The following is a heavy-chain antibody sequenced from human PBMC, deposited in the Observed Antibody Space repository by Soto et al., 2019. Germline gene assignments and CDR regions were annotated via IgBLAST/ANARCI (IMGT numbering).Heavy chain of an antibody. V-gene: IGHV4-34*01. J-gene: IGHJ4*02. CDR1: GGSFSGYY. D-gene: IGHD4-17*01. CDR3: ARDPASYGDYYFDY. Sequence: QVQLQQWGAGLLKPSETLSLTCAVYGGSFSGYYWSWIRQPPGKGLEWIGEINHSGSTNYNPSLKRRVTISVDTSKNQFSLKLSSVTAADTAVYYCARDPASYGDYYFDYWGQGTLVTVSS. CDR2: INHSGST.